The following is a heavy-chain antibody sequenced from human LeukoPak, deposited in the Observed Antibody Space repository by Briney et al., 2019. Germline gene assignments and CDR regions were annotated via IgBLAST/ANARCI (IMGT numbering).Heavy chain of an antibody. CDR3: ARQIASAGTAGFDF. J-gene: IGHJ4*02. V-gene: IGHV4-4*07. Sequence: SETLSLTSTVSGGSISSYYWSWIRQPAGKGLEWIGRIYSTGSTNYNPSLKSRVTMSVDTSKNQFSLRLRSVTAADTAVYYCARQIASAGTAGFDFWGQGALVTVSS. CDR2: IYSTGST. CDR1: GGSISSYY. D-gene: IGHD6-13*01.